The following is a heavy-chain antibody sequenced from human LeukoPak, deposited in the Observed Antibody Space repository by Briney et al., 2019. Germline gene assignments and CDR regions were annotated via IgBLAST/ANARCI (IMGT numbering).Heavy chain of an antibody. Sequence: PSETLSLTCTVSGHSISSGDNYWSWIRQPAGKGLECIGCIYTSGSTNYNPSLKSRVTISGDTSKNQFSLRLSSVTAADTAVYYCARASYSYDINGWVPFDYWGQGTLVTVSS. V-gene: IGHV4-61*02. CDR3: ARASYSYDINGWVPFDY. D-gene: IGHD3-22*01. J-gene: IGHJ4*02. CDR1: GHSISSGDNY. CDR2: IYTSGST.